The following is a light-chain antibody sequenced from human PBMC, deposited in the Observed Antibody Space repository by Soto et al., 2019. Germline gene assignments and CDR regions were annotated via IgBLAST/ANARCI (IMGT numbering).Light chain of an antibody. V-gene: IGKV3-20*01. CDR1: QSISSTY. CDR3: QQYFGSLYT. J-gene: IGKJ2*01. CDR2: AAS. Sequence: RVLTQSPGTLALSPGAGATLSCRTSQSISSTYLAWYQQRPGQAPRLLIYAASSRATGIPDRFSGSGSGTDFSLTISRLEPEDFAVYYCQQYFGSLYTFGQGTKLEIK.